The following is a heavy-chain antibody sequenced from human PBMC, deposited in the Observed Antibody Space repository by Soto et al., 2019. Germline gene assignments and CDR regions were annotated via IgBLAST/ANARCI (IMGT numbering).Heavy chain of an antibody. V-gene: IGHV3-30-3*01. Sequence: GGSLRLSCAASGFTFSSYAMHWVRQAPGKGLEWVAVISYDGSNKYYADSVKSRCTISRDNSKNTLYLQMNSLRAEDTAVYYCERDLFIGYWGVDWGYSSGSEGAFDIWGQGTMVTVSS. J-gene: IGHJ3*02. CDR3: ERDLFIGYWGVDWGYSSGSEGAFDI. CDR2: ISYDGSNK. D-gene: IGHD6-19*01. CDR1: GFTFSSYA.